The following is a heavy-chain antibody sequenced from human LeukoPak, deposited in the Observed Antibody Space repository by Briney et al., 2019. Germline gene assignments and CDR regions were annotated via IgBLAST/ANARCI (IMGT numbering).Heavy chain of an antibody. Sequence: SETLSLTCTVSGGSISSGSYYWSWIRQPPGKGLEWIGEINHSGSTNYNPSLKSRVTISVDTSKNQFSLKLSSVTAADTAVYYCAREDSGYVNNWFDPWGQGTLVTVSS. CDR1: GGSISSGSYY. J-gene: IGHJ5*02. CDR2: INHSGST. V-gene: IGHV4-39*07. D-gene: IGHD5-12*01. CDR3: AREDSGYVNNWFDP.